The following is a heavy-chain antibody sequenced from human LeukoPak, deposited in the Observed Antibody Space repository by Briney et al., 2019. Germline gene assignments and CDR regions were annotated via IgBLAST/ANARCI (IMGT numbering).Heavy chain of an antibody. CDR2: IKSKTDGETT. Sequence: GGSLRLSCAASGFTFSNAWMSWVRQAPGKGLEWVGRIKSKTDGETTDYAAPVKGRFTISRDDSKNTLYLQMNSLRAEDTAVYYCARDRFYYGSGSYYTDAFDIWGQGTMVTVSS. J-gene: IGHJ3*02. CDR3: ARDRFYYGSGSYYTDAFDI. CDR1: GFTFSNAW. V-gene: IGHV3-15*01. D-gene: IGHD3-10*01.